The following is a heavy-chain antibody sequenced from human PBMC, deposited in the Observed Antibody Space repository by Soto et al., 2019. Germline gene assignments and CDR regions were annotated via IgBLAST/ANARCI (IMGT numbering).Heavy chain of an antibody. CDR1: GFTFSSYS. J-gene: IGHJ3*02. CDR2: ISSSSSYI. D-gene: IGHD4-17*01. Sequence: EVQLVESGGGLVKPGGSLRLSCAASGFTFSSYSMNWVRQAPGKGLEWVSSISSSSSYIYYADSVKGRFTISRDNAKNLLYLQMNSLRAEDTAVYYCARDRSAATVVMGYAVDICGQGTMVTVSS. CDR3: ARDRSAATVVMGYAVDI. V-gene: IGHV3-21*01.